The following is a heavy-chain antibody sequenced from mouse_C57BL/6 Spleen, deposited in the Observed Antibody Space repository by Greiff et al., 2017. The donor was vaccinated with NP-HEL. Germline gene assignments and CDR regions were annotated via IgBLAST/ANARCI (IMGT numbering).Heavy chain of an antibody. V-gene: IGHV2-2*01. CDR1: GFSLTSYG. J-gene: IGHJ2*01. D-gene: IGHD1-1*01. Sequence: QVQLQQSGPGLVQPSQCLSITCTVSGFSLTSYGVHWVRQSPGKGLEWLGVIWSGGSTYYNAAFISRQSISKDNSKSQVFFKRNSLQADDTAIYYWSRSYGSSQNYFDYWGQGTTLTVSS. CDR3: SRSYGSSQNYFDY. CDR2: IWSGGST.